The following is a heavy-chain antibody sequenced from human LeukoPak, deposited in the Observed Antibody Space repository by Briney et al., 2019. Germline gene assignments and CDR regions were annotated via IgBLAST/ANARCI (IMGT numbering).Heavy chain of an antibody. J-gene: IGHJ4*02. D-gene: IGHD3-3*01. Sequence: GGSLRLSCAASGFTVSSNYMSWVRQAPRKGLEWVSVIYSGGSTYYADSVKGRFTTSRDNSKNTLYLQMNSLRAEDTAVYYCARGFLGVVTYDYWGQGTLVTVSS. V-gene: IGHV3-53*01. CDR2: IYSGGST. CDR3: ARGFLGVVTYDY. CDR1: GFTVSSNY.